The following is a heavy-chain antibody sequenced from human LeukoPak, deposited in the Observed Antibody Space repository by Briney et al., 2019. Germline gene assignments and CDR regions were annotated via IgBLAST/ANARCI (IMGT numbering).Heavy chain of an antibody. Sequence: GESLKISCQGSGYNFTNYWIGWVRQMPGKGLEWMGIIYPDDSDTRYSPSFQGQVTISADKSISTAYLQWSSLKASDTAMYYCARSNSGSYYVHPFDYWGQGTLVTVSS. CDR2: IYPDDSDT. CDR3: ARSNSGSYYVHPFDY. D-gene: IGHD1-26*01. V-gene: IGHV5-51*01. CDR1: GYNFTNYW. J-gene: IGHJ4*02.